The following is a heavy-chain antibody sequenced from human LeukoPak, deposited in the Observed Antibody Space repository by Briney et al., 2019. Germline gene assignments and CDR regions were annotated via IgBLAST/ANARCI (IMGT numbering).Heavy chain of an antibody. V-gene: IGHV4-39*07. CDR2: IYYSGST. D-gene: IGHD1-26*01. CDR3: ARDWGGSYNGAFDI. CDR1: GGSISSSSYY. J-gene: IGHJ3*02. Sequence: SETLSLTCTVSGGSISSSSYYWGWIRQPPGKGLEWIGSIYYSGSTYYNPSLKSRVTISVDTSKNQFSLKLSSVTAADTAVYYCARDWGGSYNGAFDIWGQGTMVTVSS.